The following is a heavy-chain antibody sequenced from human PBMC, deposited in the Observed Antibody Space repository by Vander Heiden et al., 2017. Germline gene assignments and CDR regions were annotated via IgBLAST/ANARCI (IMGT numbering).Heavy chain of an antibody. CDR3: ARDIVSSGGSSTWYYGMDV. CDR1: GFTFRSYS. V-gene: IGHV3-21*01. D-gene: IGHD1-26*01. Sequence: EVQLVESGGGLVKPGGSLRLSCAASGFTFRSYSMNWVRQAPGKGLEWVSSISSSSSYIYYADSVKGRFTISRDNAKNSLYLQMNSLRAEDTAVYYCARDIVSSGGSSTWYYGMDVWGQGTTVTVSS. J-gene: IGHJ6*02. CDR2: ISSSSSYI.